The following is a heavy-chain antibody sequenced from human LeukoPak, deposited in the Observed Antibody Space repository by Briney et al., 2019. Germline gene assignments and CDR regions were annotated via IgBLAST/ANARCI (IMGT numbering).Heavy chain of an antibody. Sequence: GGSLRLSCAASGFTFSSYAMHWDRQAPGKGLEWVAVISYDGSNKYYADSVKGRFTISRDNSKNTLYLQMDSLRAEDTAVYYCAREFQTPITDYYYYGMDVWGQGTTVTVSS. V-gene: IGHV3-30-3*01. J-gene: IGHJ6*02. CDR1: GFTFSSYA. D-gene: IGHD3-10*01. CDR3: AREFQTPITDYYYYGMDV. CDR2: ISYDGSNK.